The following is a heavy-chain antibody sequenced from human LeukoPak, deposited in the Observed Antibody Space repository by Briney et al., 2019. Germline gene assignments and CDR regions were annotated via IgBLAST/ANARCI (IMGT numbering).Heavy chain of an antibody. CDR2: INTDGSTT. V-gene: IGHV3-74*01. J-gene: IGHJ4*02. CDR1: GFTFSTYW. Sequence: GGSLRLSCAASGFTFSTYWMHWVRQAPGMGLVWVSRINTDGSTTTYADSVKGRFTISRDNAKNTLYLQMNSLRAEDTAVYCCAREKKSSTSMDYWGQGTLVTVST. CDR3: AREKKSSTSMDY. D-gene: IGHD2-2*01.